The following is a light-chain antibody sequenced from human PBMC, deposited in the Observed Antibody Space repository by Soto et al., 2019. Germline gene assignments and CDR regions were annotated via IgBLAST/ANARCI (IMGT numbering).Light chain of an antibody. V-gene: IGLV1-44*01. CDR1: SSNIGSNT. J-gene: IGLJ3*02. CDR3: AAWDDSLNGPV. Sequence: VLTQPPSASGTPGQRVTISCSGSSSNIGSNTVNWYQQLPGTAPKLLIYSNNQRPSGVPDRFSGSKSGTSASLAISGLQSEDEADYYCAAWDDSLNGPVFGGGTQRTVL. CDR2: SNN.